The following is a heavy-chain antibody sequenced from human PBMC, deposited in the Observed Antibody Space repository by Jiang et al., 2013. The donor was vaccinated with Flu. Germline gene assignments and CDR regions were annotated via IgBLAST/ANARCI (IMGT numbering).Heavy chain of an antibody. CDR3: ARGSYDIGIGGWFDP. CDR2: ISAYNGNT. D-gene: IGHD3-9*01. V-gene: IGHV1-18*01. J-gene: IGHJ5*02. CDR1: GYTFTSYA. Sequence: GAEVKKPGASVKVSCKASGYTFTSYAFSWVRQAPGQGLEWMGWISAYNGNTNYAQKFHGRVTMTTETSTSTAFMELRSLRSDDTAVYYCARGSYDIGIGGWFDPWGQGTLVTVSS.